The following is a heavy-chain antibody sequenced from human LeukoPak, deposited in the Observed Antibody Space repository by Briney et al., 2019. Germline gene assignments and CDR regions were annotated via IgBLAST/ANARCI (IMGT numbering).Heavy chain of an antibody. CDR1: GFAFRTYS. CDR2: ISSTSSTI. CDR3: ARPSGSLYAFDI. J-gene: IGHJ3*02. V-gene: IGHV3-48*01. Sequence: GGSLRLSCEASGFAFRTYSMNWVRQAPGKGLEWVSYISSTSSTIYYADSVKGRFTISRDNAKKSLYLQMNSLRAEDTAVYYCARPSGSLYAFDIWGQGTMVTVSS. D-gene: IGHD1-26*01.